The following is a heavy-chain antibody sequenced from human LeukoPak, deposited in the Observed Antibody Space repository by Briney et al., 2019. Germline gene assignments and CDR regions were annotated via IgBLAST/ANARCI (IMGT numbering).Heavy chain of an antibody. V-gene: IGHV1-18*01. CDR2: ISAYNGNT. Sequence: ASVKVSCKASGYTFTSYGISWVRQAPGQGLEWMGWISAYNGNTNYAQKFQGRVTMTTDTSTSTAYMELRSLRSDDTAVYYCARTFVWEWLLYLADYYYYMDVWGKGTTVTVSS. CDR3: ARTFVWEWLLYLADYYYYMDV. D-gene: IGHD3-3*01. J-gene: IGHJ6*03. CDR1: GYTFTSYG.